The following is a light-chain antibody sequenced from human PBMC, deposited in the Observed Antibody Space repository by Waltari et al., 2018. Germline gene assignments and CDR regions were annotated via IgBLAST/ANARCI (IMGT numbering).Light chain of an antibody. CDR3: QQYSNSPPLT. Sequence: EIVLTQSPGTLSLSPGERATLSCRASQSISSSYLAWYQQKPGQAPRLLNYAASSRATGVPDRFSGSGSGTDFTLTISGLEPEDFAVYFCQQYSNSPPLTFGGGTQVEIK. CDR1: QSISSSY. V-gene: IGKV3-20*01. CDR2: AAS. J-gene: IGKJ4*01.